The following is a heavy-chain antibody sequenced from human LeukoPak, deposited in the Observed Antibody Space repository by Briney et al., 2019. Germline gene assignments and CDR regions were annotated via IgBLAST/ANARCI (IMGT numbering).Heavy chain of an antibody. CDR2: VNQDGTEK. J-gene: IGHJ4*02. CDR1: GLTFSSYS. D-gene: IGHD2-2*01. Sequence: GSLRPSCSASGLTFSSYSVNWVRQAPGKGLEWVGNVNQDGTEKYYMDSVKGRFTISRDNAQNSMYLQMNSLRAEDTAVYYCARGRYSSRSGGYYFDIWGQGTLVTVSS. V-gene: IGHV3-7*01. CDR3: ARGRYSSRSGGYYFDI.